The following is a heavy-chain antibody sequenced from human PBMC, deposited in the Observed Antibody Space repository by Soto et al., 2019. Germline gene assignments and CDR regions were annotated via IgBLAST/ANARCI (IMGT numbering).Heavy chain of an antibody. V-gene: IGHV3-43*01. J-gene: IGHJ6*02. CDR2: VSWDGGST. CDR1: GFTFDDYT. Sequence: PGGSLRLSCTASGFTFDDYTMHWVRQAPGKGLQWVSLVSWDGGSTYYADSVKGRFTISRDNSKNTLYLQMNSLRAEDTAVYYCARELDIVVVPAAISGMDVWGQGTTVTVSS. CDR3: ARELDIVVVPAAISGMDV. D-gene: IGHD2-2*03.